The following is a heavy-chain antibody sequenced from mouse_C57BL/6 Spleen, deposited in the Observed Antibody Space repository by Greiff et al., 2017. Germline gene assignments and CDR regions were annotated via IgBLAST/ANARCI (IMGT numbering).Heavy chain of an antibody. J-gene: IGHJ4*01. CDR3: AREVTGAMDY. CDR2: IHPNSGST. CDR1: GYTFTSYW. V-gene: IGHV1-64*01. D-gene: IGHD2-2*01. Sequence: QVQLQQPGAELVKPGASVKLSCKASGYTFTSYWMHWVKQRPGQGLEWIGMIHPNSGSTNYNEKFKSKATLTVDKSSSTAYMQLSSLTSEGSAVCYCAREVTGAMDYWGQGASVTVSS.